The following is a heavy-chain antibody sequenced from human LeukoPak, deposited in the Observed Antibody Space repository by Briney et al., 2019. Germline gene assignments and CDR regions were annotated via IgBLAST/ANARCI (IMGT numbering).Heavy chain of an antibody. D-gene: IGHD1-26*01. CDR2: ISYDGSNK. CDR1: GFTFSSYG. V-gene: IGHV3-30*03. J-gene: IGHJ4*02. Sequence: SGGSLRLSCAASGFTFSSYGMHWVRQAPGKGLEWVAVISYDGSNKYYADSVKGRFTISRDNAKNSLYLQMNSLRAEDTAVYYCARELSIVGAFDYWGQGTLVTVSS. CDR3: ARELSIVGAFDY.